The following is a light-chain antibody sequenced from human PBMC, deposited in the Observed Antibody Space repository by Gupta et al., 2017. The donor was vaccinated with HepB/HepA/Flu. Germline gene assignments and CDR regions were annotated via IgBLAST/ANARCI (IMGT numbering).Light chain of an antibody. CDR2: VAS. V-gene: IGKV1-12*01. J-gene: IGKJ4*01. Sequence: EIKMTKTPSSVSASLGDRVTITCRASQGISIWLAWYQQKPGNAPKLLIYVASSVQSGVPSRFSGSGYGTDFTLTISSRQPEDFANYYCQHGNSFPITFGRGTKVDIK. CDR3: QHGNSFPIT. CDR1: QGISIW.